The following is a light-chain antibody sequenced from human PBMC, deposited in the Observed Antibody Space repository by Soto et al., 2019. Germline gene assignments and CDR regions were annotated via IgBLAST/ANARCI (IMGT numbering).Light chain of an antibody. J-gene: IGLJ1*01. V-gene: IGLV2-8*01. CDR1: SSDVGGYDY. CDR2: DVS. Sequence: QSALTQPPSASGSPGQSVTISCTGTSSDVGGYDYVSWHQHHPGKAPKLMLYDVSKRPSGVPDRSSGSKSGNTASLTVSGLQAEDEADYYCSSYAGSNTCVFGTGTKATVL. CDR3: SSYAGSNTCV.